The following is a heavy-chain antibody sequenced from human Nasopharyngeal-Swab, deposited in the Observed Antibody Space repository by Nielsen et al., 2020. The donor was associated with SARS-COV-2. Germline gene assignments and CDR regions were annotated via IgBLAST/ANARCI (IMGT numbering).Heavy chain of an antibody. CDR3: ARTGGTHYDILTGYDYYYYYMDV. CDR1: GYSFTSYW. Sequence: GESLKISCKGSGYSFTSYWIGWVRQMPGKGLEWMGIIYPGDSDTRYSPSFQGQVTISADKSISTAYLQWSSLKASDTAMYYCARTGGTHYDILTGYDYYYYYMDVWGKGTTVTVS. D-gene: IGHD3-9*01. V-gene: IGHV5-51*01. J-gene: IGHJ6*03. CDR2: IYPGDSDT.